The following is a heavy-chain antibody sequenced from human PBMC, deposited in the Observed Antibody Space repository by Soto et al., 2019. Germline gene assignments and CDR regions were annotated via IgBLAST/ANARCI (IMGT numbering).Heavy chain of an antibody. V-gene: IGHV3-9*01. CDR2: ISWNSGSI. CDR3: AKDIDNRPGYSPYFDY. CDR1: GFTFDDYA. Sequence: GGSLRLSCAASGFTFDDYAMHWVRQAPGKGLEWVSGISWNSGSIGYADSVKGRFTISRHNAKNSLYLQMNSLRAEDTALYYCAKDIDNRPGYSPYFDYWGQGTLVTVSS. J-gene: IGHJ4*02. D-gene: IGHD2-15*01.